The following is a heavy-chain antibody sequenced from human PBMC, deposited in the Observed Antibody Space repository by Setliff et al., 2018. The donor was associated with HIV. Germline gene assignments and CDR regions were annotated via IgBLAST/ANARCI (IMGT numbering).Heavy chain of an antibody. J-gene: IGHJ3*02. CDR3: ARAFCSSASCYGGGDAFDI. D-gene: IGHD2-2*01. Sequence: PSETLSLTCTVSGGSISSGGYYWSWIRQHPGGGLEWIGYIYYSGNTYYNPSLKSRLTISVDTSKNHFSLKLSSVTAADTAVYYCARAFCSSASCYGGGDAFDICGQGTMVTVSS. V-gene: IGHV4-31*03. CDR2: IYYSGNT. CDR1: GGSISSGGYY.